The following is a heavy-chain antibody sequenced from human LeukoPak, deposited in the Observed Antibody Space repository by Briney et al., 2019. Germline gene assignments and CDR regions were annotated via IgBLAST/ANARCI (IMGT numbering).Heavy chain of an antibody. CDR1: GGSISSFY. CDR3: AREGQLWLNWFDP. Sequence: PSETLSLTCSVSGGSISSFYCSWIRQPPGKGLEWIGYTSYSGNTNYNPSLKSRVTISVDTSKNQFSLKLSSVTAADTAVYYCAREGQLWLNWFDPWGQGTLVTVSS. CDR2: TSYSGNT. V-gene: IGHV4-59*12. J-gene: IGHJ5*02. D-gene: IGHD5-18*01.